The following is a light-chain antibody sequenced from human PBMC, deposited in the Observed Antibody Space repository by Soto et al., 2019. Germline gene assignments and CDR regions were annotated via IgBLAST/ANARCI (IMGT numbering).Light chain of an antibody. Sequence: IGLTQSPGTLSLSPGARATLSCRASQSVSSAYLAWYQQIPGQAPRLLIYGASSRATGIPDRFSGSGSGTDFTLTISGLETKDFALYYCQQYDSSFYTFGQGTKVEI. CDR3: QQYDSSFYT. CDR2: GAS. CDR1: QSVSSAY. V-gene: IGKV3-20*01. J-gene: IGKJ2*01.